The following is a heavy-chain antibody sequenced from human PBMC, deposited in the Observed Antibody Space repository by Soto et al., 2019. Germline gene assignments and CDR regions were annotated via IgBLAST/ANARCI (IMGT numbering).Heavy chain of an antibody. CDR1: GFTFSSYV. J-gene: IGHJ6*02. V-gene: IGHV3-23*01. CDR3: TKGTATFQDPYYYYTMDV. CDR2: ISGSGGST. Sequence: GGSLRLSCAASGFTFSSYVMSWVRQAPGKGLEWVSGISGSGGSTYYADSVKGRFTISRDNSKNTLYLQMNSLRAEDTAVYYCTKGTATFQDPYYYYTMDVWGQGTTVTVSS. D-gene: IGHD3-16*01.